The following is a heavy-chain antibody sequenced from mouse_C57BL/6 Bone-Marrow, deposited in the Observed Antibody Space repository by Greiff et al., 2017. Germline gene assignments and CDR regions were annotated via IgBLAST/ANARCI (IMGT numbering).Heavy chain of an antibody. CDR3: ARALTDYAMDD. CDR2: IDPSDSYT. Sequence: QVQLQQPGAELVKPGASVKLSCKASGYTFTSYWMPWVKQRPGQGLEWIGEIDPSDSYTNYNQKFKGKATLTVDTSSSTAYMQLSSLTSEDSAVYYCARALTDYAMDDWGQGTSVTVSS. CDR1: GYTFTSYW. V-gene: IGHV1-50*01. J-gene: IGHJ4*01.